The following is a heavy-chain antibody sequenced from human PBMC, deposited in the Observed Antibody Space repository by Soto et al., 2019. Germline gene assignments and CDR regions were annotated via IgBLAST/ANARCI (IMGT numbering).Heavy chain of an antibody. V-gene: IGHV4-34*01. CDR2: INDRGSI. J-gene: IGHJ2*01. CDR3: ARESHDILTGPPWVWYFDL. CDR1: GGSFSGYY. Sequence: QVQLQQWGAGPLRPLETLSLTCGVSGGSFSGYYWALIRQSPGKGLEWIGEINDRGSINYNPSLKSRVSISVDTSQNHYSLNLRSVTAADTAVYYCARESHDILTGPPWVWYFDLWGRGTLVTVSS. D-gene: IGHD3-9*01.